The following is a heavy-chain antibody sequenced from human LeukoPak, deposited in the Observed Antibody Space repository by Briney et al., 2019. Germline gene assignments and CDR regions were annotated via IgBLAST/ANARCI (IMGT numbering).Heavy chain of an antibody. V-gene: IGHV3-21*01. CDR3: ARDYYGDYVFDY. CDR2: ISSSGSYI. J-gene: IGHJ4*02. D-gene: IGHD4-17*01. Sequence: PGGSLRLSCAASGFTFSSYSMNWVRQAPGKGLEWVSSISSSGSYIYYADSVKGRFTISRDNAKIPLDLQMNSLRADDTAVYHCARDYYGDYVFDYWGQGALVTVSS. CDR1: GFTFSSYS.